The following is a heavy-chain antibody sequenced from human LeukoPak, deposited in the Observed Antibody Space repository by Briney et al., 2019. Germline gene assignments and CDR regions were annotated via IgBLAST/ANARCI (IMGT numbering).Heavy chain of an antibody. V-gene: IGHV4-34*01. J-gene: IGHJ4*02. CDR2: IYYSGST. CDR3: TRQHRWLQHFDY. D-gene: IGHD5-24*01. Sequence: PSETLSLTCAVYGGSFSGYYWSWIRQPPGKGLEWIGSIYYSGSTYYNPSLKSRVTISVDTSKNQFSLKLSSVTAADTAVYYCTRQHRWLQHFDYWGQGTLVTVSS. CDR1: GGSFSGYY.